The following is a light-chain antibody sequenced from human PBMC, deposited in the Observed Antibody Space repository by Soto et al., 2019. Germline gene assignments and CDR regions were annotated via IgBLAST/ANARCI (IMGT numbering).Light chain of an antibody. CDR3: QQCRNWPLT. Sequence: IVMTQSPATLSASPGEVATLSCKAGQNIYNNLAWYQQRPGQPTRLLIYDASNRATGISVWFSGSVYGTEFTLTISSLQSEDFAVYFCQQCRNWPLTFGGGTKV. J-gene: IGKJ4*01. CDR2: DAS. V-gene: IGKV3-15*01. CDR1: QNIYNN.